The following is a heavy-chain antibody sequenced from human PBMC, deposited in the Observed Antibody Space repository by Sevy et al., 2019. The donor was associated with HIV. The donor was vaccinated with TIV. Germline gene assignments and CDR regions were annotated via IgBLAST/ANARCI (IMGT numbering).Heavy chain of an antibody. CDR1: GFTFSRNG. CDR3: AKESVSWYLDF. V-gene: IGHV3-30*18. J-gene: IGHJ4*02. Sequence: GGSLRLSCAASGFTFSRNGMHWVRQVPGKGLEWVALISYDGDSKNYADSVKGRFTISRDNSKNTVDLHMNSLRSEDTAVYYCAKESVSWYLDFWGQGTLVTVSS. CDR2: ISYDGDSK. D-gene: IGHD6-13*01.